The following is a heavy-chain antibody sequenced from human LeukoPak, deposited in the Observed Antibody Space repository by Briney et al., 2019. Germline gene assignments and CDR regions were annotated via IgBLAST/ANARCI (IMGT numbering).Heavy chain of an antibody. D-gene: IGHD6-6*01. CDR2: IYYRGST. CDR1: GGSISSSSYY. J-gene: IGHJ4*02. V-gene: IGHV4-39*07. CDR3: ARDPLGY. Sequence: SETLSLTCTVSGGSISSSSYYWGWIRQPPGKGLEWIGSIYYRGSTYYNPSLKSRVTISVDTSKNQFSLKLSSVTAADTAVYYCARDPLGYWGQGTLVTVSS.